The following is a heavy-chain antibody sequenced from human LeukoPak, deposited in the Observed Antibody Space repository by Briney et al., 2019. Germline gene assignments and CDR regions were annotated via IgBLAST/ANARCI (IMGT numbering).Heavy chain of an antibody. CDR2: ISGSGGST. CDR3: AKVLRFLEWLPFDY. J-gene: IGHJ4*02. CDR1: GFTFSSYA. D-gene: IGHD3-3*01. Sequence: GGSLRLSCAASGFTFSSYAMSWVRQAPGKGLEWVSAISGSGGSTYYADSVKGRFAISRDNSKNTLYLQMNSLRAEDTAVYYCAKVLRFLEWLPFDYWGQGTLVTVSS. V-gene: IGHV3-23*01.